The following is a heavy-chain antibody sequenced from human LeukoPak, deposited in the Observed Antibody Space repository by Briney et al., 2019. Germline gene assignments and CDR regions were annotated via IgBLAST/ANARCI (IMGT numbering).Heavy chain of an antibody. V-gene: IGHV4-4*07. CDR3: ARVRYYDSSGYPLSWFDP. D-gene: IGHD3-22*01. CDR2: ISTSGST. CDR1: GGSISSYY. J-gene: IGHJ5*02. Sequence: SETLSLTCTVSGGSISSYYWSWIRQPAGKGLKSIGHISTSGSTNYNPSLKSRVTMSVDTSKNQFSLKLSSVTAADTAVYYCARVRYYDSSGYPLSWFDPWGQGTLVTVSS.